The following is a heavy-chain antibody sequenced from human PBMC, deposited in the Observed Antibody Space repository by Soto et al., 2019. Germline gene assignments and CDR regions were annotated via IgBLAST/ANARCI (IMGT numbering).Heavy chain of an antibody. D-gene: IGHD3-22*01. J-gene: IGHJ4*02. V-gene: IGHV3-30*18. CDR1: GFTFSSYG. Sequence: QVQLVESGGGVVQPGRSLRLSCAASGFTFSSYGMYWVRQAPGKGLEWVAVISYDGSNKYYADSVKGRFTISRDNSKNTLYLQMNSLRAEHTAVYYCAKGLAYDSSGYYFDYCGQGTLVTVSS. CDR2: ISYDGSNK. CDR3: AKGLAYDSSGYYFDY.